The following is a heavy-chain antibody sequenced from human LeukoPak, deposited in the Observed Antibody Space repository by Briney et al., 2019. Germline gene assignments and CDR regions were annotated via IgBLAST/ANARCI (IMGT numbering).Heavy chain of an antibody. D-gene: IGHD6-6*01. CDR1: GFPFSSYA. CDR2: IISSGGVT. CDR3: ARPEYFGAFDI. J-gene: IGHJ3*02. Sequence: GGSLRLSCTASGFPFSSYAMSWVRQAPGKGLEWVSSIISSGGVTYYTDSLKGRFTISRDNAKNSLYLQMNSLRAEDTAVYYCARPEYFGAFDIWGQGTMVTVSS. V-gene: IGHV3-23*01.